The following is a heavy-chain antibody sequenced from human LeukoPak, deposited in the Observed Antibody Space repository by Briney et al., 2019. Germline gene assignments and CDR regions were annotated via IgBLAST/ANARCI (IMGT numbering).Heavy chain of an antibody. Sequence: SETLSLTCTVSGGSISSGDYYWSWIRQPPGKGLEWIGYIYYSGSTYYNPSLKSRVTISLGMSKNQFSLKLSSVTAADTAVYYCARLPMAVTPHVDYWGQGTLVTVSS. J-gene: IGHJ4*02. CDR1: GGSISSGDYY. D-gene: IGHD2-21*02. V-gene: IGHV4-30-4*02. CDR3: ARLPMAVTPHVDY. CDR2: IYYSGST.